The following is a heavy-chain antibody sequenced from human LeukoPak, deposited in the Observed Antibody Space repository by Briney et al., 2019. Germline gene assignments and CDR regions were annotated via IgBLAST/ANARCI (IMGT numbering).Heavy chain of an antibody. V-gene: IGHV3-9*01. CDR3: GRGWPGYTSPLDY. D-gene: IGHD5-12*01. J-gene: IGHJ4*02. Sequence: GGSLRLSCAASGFSFGGYALHWVRQAPGKGLEWVASISWNSGDIVHADSVKGRFTISRDNAKNSLFLQMNSLRAEDTAVYYCGRGWPGYTSPLDYWGQGILVAVSS. CDR2: ISWNSGDI. CDR1: GFSFGGYA.